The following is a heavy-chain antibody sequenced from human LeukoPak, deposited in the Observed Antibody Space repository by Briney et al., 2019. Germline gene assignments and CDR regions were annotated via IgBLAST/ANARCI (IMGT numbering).Heavy chain of an antibody. Sequence: SETQSLTCTVSGGSISSYYWSWIRQPPGKGLEWIGYIYYSGSTNYNPSLKSRVTISVDTSKKQFSLKLTSVTAVDTAVYYCARGDYGDYPTDYWGQGTLVTVSS. J-gene: IGHJ4*02. CDR1: GGSISSYY. CDR3: ARGDYGDYPTDY. V-gene: IGHV4-59*01. D-gene: IGHD4-17*01. CDR2: IYYSGST.